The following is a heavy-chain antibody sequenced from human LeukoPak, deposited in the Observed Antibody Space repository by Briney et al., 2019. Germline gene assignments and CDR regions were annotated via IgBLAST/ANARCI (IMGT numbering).Heavy chain of an antibody. J-gene: IGHJ3*02. Sequence: GGSLRLSCAASGFTFSSYAMSWIRQAPGKGLEWIAAIGGSGGTTYYADSVKGRFTVSRDNSKNTLFLQMNSLRAEDTAVYYCAKQQGSGWAFDIWGQGTMVTVSS. D-gene: IGHD6-19*01. CDR2: IGGSGGTT. CDR1: GFTFSSYA. CDR3: AKQQGSGWAFDI. V-gene: IGHV3-23*01.